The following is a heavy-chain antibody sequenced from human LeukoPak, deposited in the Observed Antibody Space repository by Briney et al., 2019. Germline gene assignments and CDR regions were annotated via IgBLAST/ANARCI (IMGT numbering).Heavy chain of an antibody. CDR1: GFTFSSYA. CDR3: ARLHSDYDFWSGYDY. D-gene: IGHD3-3*01. Sequence: GGSLRLSCAASGFTFSSYAMHWVRQAPGKGLEWVAVISYDGSNKYYADSVKGRFTISRDNSKNSLYLQMNSLRAEDTAVYYCARLHSDYDFWSGYDYWGQGTLVTVSS. V-gene: IGHV3-30-3*01. CDR2: ISYDGSNK. J-gene: IGHJ4*02.